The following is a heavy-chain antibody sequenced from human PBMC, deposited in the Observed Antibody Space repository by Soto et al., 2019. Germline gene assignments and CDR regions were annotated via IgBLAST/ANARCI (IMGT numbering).Heavy chain of an antibody. Sequence: SETLCLTCTVSGGFISSSGYYWGCIRQPPGKGLEWIGSIYYSGSTYYNPSLKSRVTISVDTSKNQFSLKLSSVTAADTAVYYCARRLYYDSSGFEGGGMDVWGQGTTVT. J-gene: IGHJ6*02. CDR3: ARRLYYDSSGFEGGGMDV. D-gene: IGHD3-22*01. CDR2: IYYSGST. V-gene: IGHV4-39*01. CDR1: GGFISSSGYY.